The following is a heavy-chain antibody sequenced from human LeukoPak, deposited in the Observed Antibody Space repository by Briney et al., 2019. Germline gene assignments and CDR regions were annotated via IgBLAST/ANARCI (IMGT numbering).Heavy chain of an antibody. CDR1: GYTFTGYY. V-gene: IGHV1-2*02. D-gene: IGHD3-3*01. J-gene: IGHJ6*03. CDR3: SRDFGEPTGYYMDV. CDR2: INPNSGDT. Sequence: ASVKVSCKASGYTFTGYYMHWVRQAPGQGLEWMGWINPNSGDTNYAQKFQGRVTMTRDTSISTAYMEMSSLRSDDTAVYYCSRDFGEPTGYYMDVWGKGTTVTVSS.